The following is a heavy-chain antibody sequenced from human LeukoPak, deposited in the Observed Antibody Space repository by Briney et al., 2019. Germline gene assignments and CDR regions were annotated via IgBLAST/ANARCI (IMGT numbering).Heavy chain of an antibody. CDR3: ARDQYDTWSRRGNFDS. CDR2: IKLDGSEK. CDR1: GFIFSNYA. J-gene: IGHJ4*02. Sequence: GSLRLSCAASGFIFSNYAMHWVRQAPGKGLEWVANIKLDGSEKNYVDSVKGRFTISRDNIKNSLYLQMNSLRAEDTAVFYCARDQYDTWSRRGNFDSWGQGTLVIVSS. D-gene: IGHD3-3*01. V-gene: IGHV3-7*03.